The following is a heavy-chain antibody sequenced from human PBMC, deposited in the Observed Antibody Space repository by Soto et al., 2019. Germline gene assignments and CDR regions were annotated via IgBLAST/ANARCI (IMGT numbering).Heavy chain of an antibody. CDR2: MNNDGSTT. D-gene: IGHD1-26*01. J-gene: IGHJ4*02. CDR3: ARVRGQSGFDC. V-gene: IGHV3-74*01. Sequence: GGFLRLSCTASGFTFTSYWMHWVRQVPGKGLVWVSRMNNDGSTTNYADSVKGRFTISRDNAKNTLYLQMNSLRDEDTALYYCARVRGQSGFDCWGQGTLVTVSS. CDR1: GFTFTSYW.